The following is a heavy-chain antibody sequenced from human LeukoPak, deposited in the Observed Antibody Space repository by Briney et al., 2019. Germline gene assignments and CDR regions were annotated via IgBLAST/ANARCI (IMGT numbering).Heavy chain of an antibody. V-gene: IGHV1-18*01. D-gene: IGHD3-10*01. CDR2: ISAYNGNT. CDR3: ARDLERITMVRGVGDY. J-gene: IGHJ4*02. Sequence: GASVKVSCKASGYTFTSYGISWVRQAPGQGLEWMGWISAYNGNTNYAQKLQGRVTMTTDTSTSTAHMQLRSLRADDTAVYYCARDLERITMVRGVGDYWGQGTLVTVSS. CDR1: GYTFTSYG.